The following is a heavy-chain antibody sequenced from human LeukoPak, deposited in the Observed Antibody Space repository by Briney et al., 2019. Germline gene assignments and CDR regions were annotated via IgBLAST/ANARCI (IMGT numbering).Heavy chain of an antibody. CDR1: GFTFSSYW. D-gene: IGHD1-1*01. J-gene: IGHJ4*02. CDR3: ARASDNWNDEGYFDY. Sequence: GGSLRLSCAASGFTFSSYWMHWVRQAPGKGLVWVSRIKSDGSSTSYADPVKGRSTISRDNAKNSLYLQMNSLRAEDTAVYYCARASDNWNDEGYFDYWGQGTLVTVSS. V-gene: IGHV3-74*01. CDR2: IKSDGSST.